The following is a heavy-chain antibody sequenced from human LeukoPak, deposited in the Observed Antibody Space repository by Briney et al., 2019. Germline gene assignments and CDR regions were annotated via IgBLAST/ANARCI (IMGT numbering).Heavy chain of an antibody. CDR2: ISSSSSYI. J-gene: IGHJ5*02. V-gene: IGHV3-21*01. CDR1: GFTFSSYS. D-gene: IGHD3-3*01. Sequence: PGGSLRLSCAASGFTFSSYSMNWVRQAPGTGLEWVSSISSSSSYIYYADSVKGRFTISRDNAKNSLYLQMNSLRAEDTAVYHCARGKMARVLRFLEWSTSNWFDPWGQGTLVTVSS. CDR3: ARGKMARVLRFLEWSTSNWFDP.